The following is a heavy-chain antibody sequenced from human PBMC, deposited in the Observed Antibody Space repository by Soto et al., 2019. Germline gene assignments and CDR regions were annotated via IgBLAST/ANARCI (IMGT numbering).Heavy chain of an antibody. CDR3: AREYTVTRKRHDAFDI. CDR1: GFTFSSYA. Sequence: GGSLRLSCAASGFTFSSYAMHWVRQAPGKGLEWVAVISYDGSNKYYADSVKGRFTISRDNSKNTLYLQMNSLRAEDTAVYYCAREYTVTRKRHDAFDIWGQGTMVTVSS. CDR2: ISYDGSNK. D-gene: IGHD4-17*01. V-gene: IGHV3-30-3*01. J-gene: IGHJ3*02.